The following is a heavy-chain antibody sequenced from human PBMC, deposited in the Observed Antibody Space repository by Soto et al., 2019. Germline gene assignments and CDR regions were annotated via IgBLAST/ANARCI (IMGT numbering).Heavy chain of an antibody. D-gene: IGHD1-1*01. CDR3: ARRAETNGWNGFGADKYYFDF. CDR1: GSTFTSYD. CDR2: MNPNTGNS. Sequence: ASVKVSCKASGSTFTSYDIYWVRQATGQGLEWMGWMNPNTGNSGYAQKFQGRVTMTSDTSISTAHMELSSLRSEDTAVYYCARRAETNGWNGFGADKYYFDFWGQGTLVTVPQ. J-gene: IGHJ4*02. V-gene: IGHV1-8*01.